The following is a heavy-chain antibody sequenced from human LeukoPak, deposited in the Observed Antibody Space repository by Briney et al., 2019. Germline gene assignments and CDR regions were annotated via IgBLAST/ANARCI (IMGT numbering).Heavy chain of an antibody. D-gene: IGHD3-10*01. CDR2: INHSGST. CDR3: ASTGPHTSPHYYYYYYMDV. V-gene: IGHV4-39*07. J-gene: IGHJ6*03. Sequence: SETLSLTCTVSGGSINSDNSYWSWIRQPPGKGLEWIGEINHSGSTNYNPSLKSRVTISVDTSKNQFSLKLSSVTAADTAVYYCASTGPHTSPHYYYYYYMDVWGKGTTVTVS. CDR1: GGSINSDNSY.